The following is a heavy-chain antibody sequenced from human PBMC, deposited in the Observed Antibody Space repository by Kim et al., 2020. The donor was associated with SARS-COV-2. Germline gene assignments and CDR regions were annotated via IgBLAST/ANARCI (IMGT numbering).Heavy chain of an antibody. J-gene: IGHJ4*02. D-gene: IGHD6-19*01. CDR2: IYYTGSG. Sequence: SETLSLTCTVSGAYISSSSFFWGWIRQPPGKGLEWIGAIYYTGSGYYNPSLKSRAVISVDTSKNQFSLKMTSVTAADTAIYYCAKAGQWLPRQIDHWGQGTLVTVSS. CDR3: AKAGQWLPRQIDH. CDR1: GAYISSSSFF. V-gene: IGHV4-39*01.